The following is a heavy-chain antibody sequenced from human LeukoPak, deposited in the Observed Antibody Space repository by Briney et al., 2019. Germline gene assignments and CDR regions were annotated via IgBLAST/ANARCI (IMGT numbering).Heavy chain of an antibody. Sequence: GGSLRLSCAASGFTFSTYWMYWVRQAPGKGLEWVANIKQDGSHKYYVDSVKGRFTISRDNAKNSLYLRMNSLRVEDTAVYYCVREEGYWGQGTLVTVSS. CDR3: VREEGY. V-gene: IGHV3-7*01. CDR2: IKQDGSHK. J-gene: IGHJ4*02. CDR1: GFTFSTYW.